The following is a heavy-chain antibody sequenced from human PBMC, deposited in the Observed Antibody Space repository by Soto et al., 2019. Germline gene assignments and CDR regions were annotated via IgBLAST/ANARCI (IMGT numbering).Heavy chain of an antibody. Sequence: QVQLVQSGAEVKKPGASVKVSCKASGYTFTTYYLHWVRQAPGQGLAWVGIINPSGGSTSFAQKFQGRVTMTTDTSTNTVYMEVSSLRSEDTAVYFCARPHSGYDPWAFDIWGQGTKVTVSS. D-gene: IGHD5-12*01. CDR2: INPSGGST. J-gene: IGHJ3*02. CDR3: ARPHSGYDPWAFDI. V-gene: IGHV1-46*03. CDR1: GYTFTTYY.